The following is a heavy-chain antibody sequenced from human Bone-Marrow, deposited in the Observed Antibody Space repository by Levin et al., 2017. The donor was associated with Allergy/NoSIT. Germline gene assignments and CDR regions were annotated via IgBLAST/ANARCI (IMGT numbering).Heavy chain of an antibody. Sequence: MPGGSLRLSCKASGYTFTGYYMHWVRQAPGQGLEWMAWFNPHNGDTHYAQKFQGRVTLTRDTSISTAYMDLSRLKSDDSAVYFCARETKLTDAFDIWGQGTMVIVSS. V-gene: IGHV1-2*02. CDR2: FNPHNGDT. J-gene: IGHJ3*02. D-gene: IGHD3-10*01. CDR3: ARETKLTDAFDI. CDR1: GYTFTGYY.